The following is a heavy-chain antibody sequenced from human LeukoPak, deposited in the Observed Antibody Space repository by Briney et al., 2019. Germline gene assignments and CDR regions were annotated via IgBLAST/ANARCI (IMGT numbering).Heavy chain of an antibody. V-gene: IGHV3-30-3*01. Sequence: HPGGSLRLSCGASGFIFRSYAMHWVRQAPGKGLEWVAAVSYDGSNEYYADSVKGRFTISRDNAKNSLYLQMNSLRAEDTAIYYCTRVGYIDEGIDYWGQGTLVAVSS. D-gene: IGHD5-24*01. J-gene: IGHJ4*02. CDR2: VSYDGSNE. CDR1: GFIFRSYA. CDR3: TRVGYIDEGIDY.